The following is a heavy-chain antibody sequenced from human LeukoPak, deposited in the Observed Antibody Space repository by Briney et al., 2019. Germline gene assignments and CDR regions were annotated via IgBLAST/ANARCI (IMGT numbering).Heavy chain of an antibody. Sequence: KPSETLSLTCAVYGGSFSGYYWSWIRQPPGKGLEWIGEINHSGSTNYNPSLKSRVTISVDTSKNQFSLKLSSVTAADTAVYYCARQLRFLEWLSDYYYYGMDVWGQGTTVTVSS. D-gene: IGHD3-3*01. J-gene: IGHJ6*02. CDR1: GGSFSGYY. CDR3: ARQLRFLEWLSDYYYYGMDV. V-gene: IGHV4-34*01. CDR2: INHSGST.